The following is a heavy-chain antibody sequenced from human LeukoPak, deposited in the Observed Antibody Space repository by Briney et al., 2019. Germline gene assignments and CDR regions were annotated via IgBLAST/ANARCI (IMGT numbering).Heavy chain of an antibody. Sequence: PGGSLRLSCEASGFSFSGYWMGWVRQAPGKGLEWLANISPDGRDTFYVDSVEGRFTISRDNVKRSIFLQMNSLRAEETAVYSYVRWGVEAGVDLWGQGTLVTVSS. J-gene: IGHJ4*02. V-gene: IGHV3-7*01. CDR3: VRWGVEAGVDL. CDR2: ISPDGRDT. CDR1: GFSFSGYW. D-gene: IGHD3-10*01.